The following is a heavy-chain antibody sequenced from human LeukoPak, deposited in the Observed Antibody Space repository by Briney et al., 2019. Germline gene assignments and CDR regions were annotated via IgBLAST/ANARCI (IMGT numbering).Heavy chain of an antibody. V-gene: IGHV5-10-1*01. CDR3: ARLMYYYDSSGPSRFDP. D-gene: IGHD3-22*01. Sequence: GESLKISCKGSGYSFTSYWISWVRQMPGKGLEWMGRIDPSDSYTNYSPSFQGHVTLSADKSISTAYLQWSSLTASDTAMYYCARLMYYYDSSGPSRFDPWGQGTLVTVSS. CDR2: IDPSDSYT. CDR1: GYSFTSYW. J-gene: IGHJ5*02.